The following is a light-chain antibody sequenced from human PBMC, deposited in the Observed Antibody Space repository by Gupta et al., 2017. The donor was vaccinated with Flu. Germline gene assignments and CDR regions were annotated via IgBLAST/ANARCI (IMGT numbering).Light chain of an antibody. CDR2: EIS. CDR3: MQAAQFPRT. V-gene: IGKV2-24*01. CDR1: QSLVHGDGNTY. Sequence: YRSSQSLVHGDGNTYLTWFHQRPGQPPRLLIYEISHRVSGVPDRFSGSGAGTDFTLKISRVEAEDVGIYYCMQAAQFPRTFGQGTKFGNQT. J-gene: IGKJ2*01.